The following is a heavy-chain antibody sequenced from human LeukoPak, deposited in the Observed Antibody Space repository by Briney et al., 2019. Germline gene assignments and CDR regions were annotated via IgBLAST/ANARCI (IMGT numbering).Heavy chain of an antibody. J-gene: IGHJ3*02. CDR2: IYSGGNT. Sequence: PGGSLRLSCAASGLTVSSNCMSWVRQAPGKGLEWVSFIYSGGNTYYADSVKGRFTISRDNAKNSLYLQMNSLRAEDTAVYYCARSGRGYEDAFDIWGQGTMVTVSS. D-gene: IGHD5-12*01. CDR1: GLTVSSNC. CDR3: ARSGRGYEDAFDI. V-gene: IGHV3-53*01.